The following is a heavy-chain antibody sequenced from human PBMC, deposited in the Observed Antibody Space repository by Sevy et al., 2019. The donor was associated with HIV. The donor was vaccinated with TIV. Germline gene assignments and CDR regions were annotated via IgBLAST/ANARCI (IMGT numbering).Heavy chain of an antibody. CDR1: GFTFSSYS. V-gene: IGHV3-21*01. CDR2: ISSSSSYI. CDR3: ARVVLERYDRGYFDY. J-gene: IGHJ4*02. D-gene: IGHD3-9*01. Sequence: GGSLRLSCAASGFTFSSYSMNWVRQAPEKGLEWVSSISSSSSYIFYADSVRGRFTISRDNAKNSLYLQMNSLRAEDTVVYYCARVVLERYDRGYFDYWGQGTLVTVSS.